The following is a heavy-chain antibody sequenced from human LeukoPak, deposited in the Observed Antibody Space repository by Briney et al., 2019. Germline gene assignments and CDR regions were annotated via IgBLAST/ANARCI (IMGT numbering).Heavy chain of an antibody. Sequence: VASVKLSCKASGYTFTSYDINWVRQATGQGLEWMGWMNPNSGNTGYAQKFQGRVTMTRNTSISTAYMELSSLRSEDTAVYYCARAGGWFGGVTKSYFDSWGKGTRVTVSS. V-gene: IGHV1-8*01. CDR1: GYTFTSYD. D-gene: IGHD3-16*01. CDR2: MNPNSGNT. CDR3: ARAGGWFGGVTKSYFDS. J-gene: IGHJ4*02.